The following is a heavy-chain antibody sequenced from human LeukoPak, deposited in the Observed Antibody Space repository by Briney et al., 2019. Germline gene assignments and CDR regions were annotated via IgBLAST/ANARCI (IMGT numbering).Heavy chain of an antibody. CDR1: GGSFSGYY. J-gene: IGHJ2*01. V-gene: IGHV4-34*01. D-gene: IGHD3-16*01. CDR3: ARNRENHNLGVWYFDP. CDR2: INHSGST. Sequence: SETLSLTCAVYGGSFSGYYWSWIRQPPGKGLEWIGEINHSGSTNYNPSLKSRVTMSVDTSKNQFSLKLTSVTAADTAVYYCARNRENHNLGVWYFDPWGLGTLVTVSS.